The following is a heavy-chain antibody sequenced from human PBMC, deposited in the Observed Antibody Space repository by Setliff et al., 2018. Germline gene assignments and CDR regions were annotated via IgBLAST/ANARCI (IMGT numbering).Heavy chain of an antibody. CDR1: GYSLTRYY. D-gene: IGHD6-13*01. J-gene: IGHJ4*02. V-gene: IGHV1-46*01. CDR3: ARGGMAAAGRKGVFEY. CDR2: IHTGGGSA. Sequence: ASVKVSCKASGYSLTRYYMHWVRQAPGQGLEWMGIIHTGGGSASYAPKFQGRVTMTSDTSTNTIYMEVNIVRPDDTAIYYCARGGMAAAGRKGVFEYWGQGTLVTVSS.